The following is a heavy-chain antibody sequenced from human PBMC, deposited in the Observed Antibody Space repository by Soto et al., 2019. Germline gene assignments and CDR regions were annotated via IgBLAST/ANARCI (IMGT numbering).Heavy chain of an antibody. D-gene: IGHD6-13*01. CDR1: GFTFSSYG. J-gene: IGHJ6*02. CDR3: VKDPRDSSSWYYYYYYGMDV. Sequence: QVQLVESGGGVVQPGRSLRLSCAASGFTFSSYGMHWVRQAPGKGLEWVAVISYDGSNKYYADSVKGRFTISRDNSKNTLYLQMNSLRAEDTAVYYCVKDPRDSSSWYYYYYYGMDVWGQGTTVTVSS. CDR2: ISYDGSNK. V-gene: IGHV3-30*18.